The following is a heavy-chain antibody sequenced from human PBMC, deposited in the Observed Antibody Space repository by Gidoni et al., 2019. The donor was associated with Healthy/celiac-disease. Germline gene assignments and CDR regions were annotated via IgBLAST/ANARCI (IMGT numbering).Heavy chain of an antibody. D-gene: IGHD3-3*01. V-gene: IGHV4-61*02. CDR3: ARDSWDFWSGYADAFDI. CDR1: GGSISSGSYY. J-gene: IGHJ3*02. Sequence: QVQLQESGPGLVKPSQTLSLTCTVSGGSISSGSYYWSWIRQPAGKGLEWIGRIYTSGSTNYNPSLKSRVTISVDTSKNQFSLKLSSVTAADTAVYYCARDSWDFWSGYADAFDIWGQGTMVTVSS. CDR2: IYTSGST.